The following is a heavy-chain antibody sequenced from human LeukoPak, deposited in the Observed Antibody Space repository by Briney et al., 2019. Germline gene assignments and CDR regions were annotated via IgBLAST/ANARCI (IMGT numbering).Heavy chain of an antibody. J-gene: IGHJ4*02. V-gene: IGHV3-23*01. CDR2: ISGSGGST. D-gene: IGHD6-19*01. CDR3: AKDKGIAVAGGVWGFDY. CDR1: GFTFSSYA. Sequence: PGGSLRLSCAASGFTFSSYAMSWVRQAPGKGLEWVSAISGSGGSTYHADSVKGRFTISRDNSKNTLYLQMNSLRAEDTAVYYCAKDKGIAVAGGVWGFDYWGQGTLVTVSS.